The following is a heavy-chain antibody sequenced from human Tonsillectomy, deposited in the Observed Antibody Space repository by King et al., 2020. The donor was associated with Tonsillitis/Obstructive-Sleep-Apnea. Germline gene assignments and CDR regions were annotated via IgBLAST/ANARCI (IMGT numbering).Heavy chain of an antibody. CDR1: GFTFSDYY. V-gene: IGHV3-11*06. CDR2: ISSSSSYT. Sequence: VQLVESGGGLVKPGGSLRLSCAASGFTFSDYYMSWIRQAPGKGLEWVSYISSSSSYTNYADSVKGRFTISRDNAKNSLYLQMNSLRAEDTAVYYCAIGLGGATEDWFDPWGQGTLVTVSS. J-gene: IGHJ5*02. D-gene: IGHD1-26*01. CDR3: AIGLGGATEDWFDP.